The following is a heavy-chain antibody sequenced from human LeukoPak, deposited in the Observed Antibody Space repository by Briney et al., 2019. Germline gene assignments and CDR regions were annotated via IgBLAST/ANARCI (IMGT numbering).Heavy chain of an antibody. Sequence: PSETLSLTCVVSGGSFSGYYWSWIRQPPGKGLEWIGEINHGGRTNYSPSLKSRVTISVDTSKNQFSLNLSSVTAADTAMYYCARGLELGYCSGASCYIWFDPWGQGTLVTVSS. J-gene: IGHJ5*02. CDR2: INHGGRT. D-gene: IGHD2-2*02. V-gene: IGHV4-34*01. CDR1: GGSFSGYY. CDR3: ARGLELGYCSGASCYIWFDP.